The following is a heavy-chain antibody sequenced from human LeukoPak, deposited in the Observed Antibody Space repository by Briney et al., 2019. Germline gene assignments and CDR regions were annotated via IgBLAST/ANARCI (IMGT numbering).Heavy chain of an antibody. J-gene: IGHJ6*03. V-gene: IGHV3-23*01. D-gene: IGHD2-15*01. CDR2: ITGTGHIT. Sequence: GGTLRLSCAASGFTFSSYGMSWVRQAPGKGLEWVSAITGTGHITYYADSVKGRFTISRDNSKNTLYLQMNSLRAEDTAIYYCAKNGDRGAYCSGGSCYPYYYYNMDVWGKGTTVTISS. CDR1: GFTFSSYG. CDR3: AKNGDRGAYCSGGSCYPYYYYNMDV.